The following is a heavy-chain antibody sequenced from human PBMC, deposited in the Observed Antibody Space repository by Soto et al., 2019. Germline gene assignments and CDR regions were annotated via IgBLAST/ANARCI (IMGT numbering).Heavy chain of an antibody. CDR2: ISAYNGNT. D-gene: IGHD6-13*01. Sequence: QVQLVQSGAEVKKPGASVKVSCKASGYTFTSYGISWVRQAPGQGLEWMGWISAYNGNTNYAQKLQGIVTMTTATSPSTAYVELRSLRSDDTAVYYGARDKGSSSWYGDYWGQGTLVTVSS. J-gene: IGHJ4*02. V-gene: IGHV1-18*01. CDR1: GYTFTSYG. CDR3: ARDKGSSSWYGDY.